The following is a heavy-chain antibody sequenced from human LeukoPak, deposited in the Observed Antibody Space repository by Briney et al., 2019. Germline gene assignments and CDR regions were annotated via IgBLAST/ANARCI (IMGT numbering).Heavy chain of an antibody. V-gene: IGHV7-4-1*02. CDR2: INTNTGNP. J-gene: IGHJ4*02. CDR1: GYTFTSYA. CDR3: ARVPFTYYYDSSGYWRPFDY. D-gene: IGHD3-22*01. Sequence: ASVNVSCKASGYTFTSYAMNWVRQAPGQGLEWMGWINTNTGNPTYAQGFTGRFVFSLDTSVSTAYLQISSLKAEDTAVYYCARVPFTYYYDSSGYWRPFDYWGQGTLVTVSS.